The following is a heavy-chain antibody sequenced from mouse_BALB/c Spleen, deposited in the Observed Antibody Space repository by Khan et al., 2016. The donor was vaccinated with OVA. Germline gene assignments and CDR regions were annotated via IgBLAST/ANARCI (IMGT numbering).Heavy chain of an antibody. CDR3: ARAYYRDDGYYAMDY. Sequence: QVQLKESGPGLVAPSQSLSITCTVSGFSLSRYNIHWVRQPPGKGLQWLGMIWGGGGTDYNSTLKSRLSISKDNSKSQVILKMNSLQADGSAMYYCARAYYRDDGYYAMDYWGQGTSVTVSS. CDR1: GFSLSRYN. CDR2: IWGGGGT. D-gene: IGHD2-14*01. V-gene: IGHV2-6-4*01. J-gene: IGHJ4*01.